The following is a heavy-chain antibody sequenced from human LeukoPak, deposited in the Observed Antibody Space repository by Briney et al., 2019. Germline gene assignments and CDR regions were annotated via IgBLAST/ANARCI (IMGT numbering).Heavy chain of an antibody. J-gene: IGHJ1*01. CDR2: ISGSSSYI. CDR3: AREIAAAGMFQH. D-gene: IGHD6-13*01. Sequence: GGSLRLSCAASGFTFSSYSMNWVRQAPGKGLEWVSSISGSSSYIYYADSVKGRFTISRDKAKNSLYLQMNSLRAEDTAVYYCAREIAAAGMFQHWGQGTLVTVSS. CDR1: GFTFSSYS. V-gene: IGHV3-21*01.